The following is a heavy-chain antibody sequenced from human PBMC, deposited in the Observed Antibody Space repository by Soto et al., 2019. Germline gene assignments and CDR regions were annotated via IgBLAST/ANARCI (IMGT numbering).Heavy chain of an antibody. CDR3: ASEPNYFDY. CDR1: GYTFTSYG. CDR2: ISAYNGNK. V-gene: IGHV1-18*01. J-gene: IGHJ4*02. Sequence: QVQLVQSGAEVKKPGASVKVSCKASGYTFTSYGISWVRQAPGQGLEWMGRISAYNGNKNYAQKLQGRVTMTTDTSTSTSNMELRSLRSDVTAVYYCASEPNYFDYCGQGTLVTDSS.